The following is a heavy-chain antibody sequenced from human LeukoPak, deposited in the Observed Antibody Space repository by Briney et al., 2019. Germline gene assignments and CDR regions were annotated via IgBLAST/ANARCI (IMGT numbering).Heavy chain of an antibody. D-gene: IGHD2-2*01. V-gene: IGHV3-30*03. Sequence: SPTLSWSAPEFAFSRYCIHCGGQRPIKGLESMAVVSHDGTQTYYAGSVKGRFTISRDNSKNTLFLQMNSLRAEDTAVYYCATRYCSSTSCYYWRFDPWGQGTLVAVSS. CDR1: EFAFSRYC. J-gene: IGHJ5*02. CDR2: VSHDGTQT. CDR3: ATRYCSSTSCYYWRFDP.